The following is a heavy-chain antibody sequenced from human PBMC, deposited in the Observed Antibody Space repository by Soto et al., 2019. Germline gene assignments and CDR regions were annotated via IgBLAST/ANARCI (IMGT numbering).Heavy chain of an antibody. J-gene: IGHJ4*02. Sequence: QVQLVESGGGVVQPGRSLRLSCAASGFTFSSYGMHWVRQAPGKGLEWVAVISYDGSNKYYADSVKGRFTISRDNSKNTLYLQMNSLRAEDTAVYYCAKRQDYFDYWGQGTLVTVSS. CDR1: GFTFSSYG. V-gene: IGHV3-30*18. CDR3: AKRQDYFDY. CDR2: ISYDGSNK.